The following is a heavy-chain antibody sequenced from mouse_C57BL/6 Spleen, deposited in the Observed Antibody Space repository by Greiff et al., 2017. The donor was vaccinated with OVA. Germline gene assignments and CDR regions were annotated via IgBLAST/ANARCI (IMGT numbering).Heavy chain of an antibody. CDR3: ARSSTVVAPMDY. Sequence: QVQLQQSGAELVKPGASVKLSCKASGYTFTSYWMHWVKQRPGQGLEWIGMIHPNSGSTNYNEKFKSKATLTVDKSSSTAYMQLSSLTSEDSAVYYCARSSTVVAPMDYWGQGTSVTVSS. CDR1: GYTFTSYW. V-gene: IGHV1-64*01. D-gene: IGHD1-1*01. CDR2: IHPNSGST. J-gene: IGHJ4*01.